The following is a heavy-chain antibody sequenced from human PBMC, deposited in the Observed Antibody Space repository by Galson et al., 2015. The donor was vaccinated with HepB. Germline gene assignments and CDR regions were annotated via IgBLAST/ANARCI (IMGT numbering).Heavy chain of an antibody. CDR1: GGSVSSGSYY. Sequence: SETLSLTCTVSGGSVSSGSYYWSWIRQPPGKGLEWIGYIYFSGSTNYNPSLKSRVTISVDTSKNQFSLKLSSVTAADTAVYYCAREGLGITNWFDPWGQGTLVTVSS. CDR2: IYFSGST. V-gene: IGHV4-61*01. J-gene: IGHJ5*02. D-gene: IGHD1-26*01. CDR3: AREGLGITNWFDP.